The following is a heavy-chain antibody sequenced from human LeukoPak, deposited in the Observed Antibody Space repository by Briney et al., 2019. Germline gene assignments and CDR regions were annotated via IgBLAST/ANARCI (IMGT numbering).Heavy chain of an antibody. J-gene: IGHJ5*02. V-gene: IGHV4-34*01. Sequence: GSLRLSCAASEFTFSSYAMSWVRQAPGKGLEWIGEINHSGSTNYNPSLKSRVTISVDTSKNQFSLKLSSVTAADTAVYYCARGHFTYIVATIKGAYSTGFDPWGQGTLVTVSS. D-gene: IGHD5-12*01. CDR2: INHSGST. CDR3: ARGHFTYIVATIKGAYSTGFDP. CDR1: EFTFSSYA.